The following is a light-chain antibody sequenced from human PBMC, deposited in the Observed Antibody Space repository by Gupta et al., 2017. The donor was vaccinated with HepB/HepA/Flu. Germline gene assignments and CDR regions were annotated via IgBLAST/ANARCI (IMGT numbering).Light chain of an antibody. CDR1: QSSSSW. CDR3: QQDNSDLRT. J-gene: IGKJ1*01. CDR2: KAS. Sequence: DLQMPQPSSILSASVGDRVTITCRASQSSSSWLAWYQQKPGKAPKLLIDKASSLESGVPSRFSGSGSGTEFSLTISSLKPDDFATYYCQQDNSDLRTFGQGTRLEIK. V-gene: IGKV1-5*03.